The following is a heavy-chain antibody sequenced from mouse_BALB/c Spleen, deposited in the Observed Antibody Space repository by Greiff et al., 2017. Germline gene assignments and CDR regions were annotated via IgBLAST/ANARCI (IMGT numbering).Heavy chain of an antibody. J-gene: IGHJ4*01. Sequence: EVKLLESGGGLVQPGGSLKLSCAASGFTFSSYTMSWVRQTPEKRLEWVAYISNGGGSTYYPDTVKGRFTISRDNAKNTLYLQMSSLKSEDTAMYYCARHDYDGLYYYAMDYWGQGTSVTVSS. CDR3: ARHDYDGLYYYAMDY. CDR2: ISNGGGST. CDR1: GFTFSSYT. D-gene: IGHD2-4*01. V-gene: IGHV5-12-2*01.